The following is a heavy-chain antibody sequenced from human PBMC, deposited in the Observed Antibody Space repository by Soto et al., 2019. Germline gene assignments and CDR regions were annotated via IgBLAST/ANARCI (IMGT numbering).Heavy chain of an antibody. J-gene: IGHJ4*02. D-gene: IGHD3-10*01. CDR3: AKDEWGDSGSYYLKSNFDY. CDR1: GFTFSSYG. CDR2: ISYDGSNK. Sequence: PGGSLRLSCAASGFTFSSYGMHWVRQAPGKGLEWVAVISYDGSNKYYADSVKGRFTISRDNSKNTLYLQMSSLRAEDTAVYYCAKDEWGDSGSYYLKSNFDYWGQGTLVTVPQ. V-gene: IGHV3-30*18.